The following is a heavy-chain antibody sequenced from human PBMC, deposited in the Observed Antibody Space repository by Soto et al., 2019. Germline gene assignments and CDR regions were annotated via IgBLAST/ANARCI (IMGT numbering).Heavy chain of an antibody. CDR3: AKDRRITMVRGFLRSCDH. Sequence: GGSLRLSCAASGFIFSNYPMAWIRQAPGRGLAWVSGISGSGDTPYYADSVKGRFTISRDNFNNGLHLQMNSLRADDTAVYYCAKDRRITMVRGFLRSCDHWGQGIMVTVSS. V-gene: IGHV3-23*01. CDR1: GFIFSNYP. J-gene: IGHJ4*02. CDR2: ISGSGDTP. D-gene: IGHD3-10*01.